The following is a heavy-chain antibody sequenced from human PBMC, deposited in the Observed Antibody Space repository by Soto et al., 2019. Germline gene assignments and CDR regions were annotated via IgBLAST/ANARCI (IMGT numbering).Heavy chain of an antibody. Sequence: PVESRKISCKGSGSPFANYWIVLVRQLPGKGLEWMGIIYPGNSDTRYSPSFQGQVTISADTSISTAYLEWSSLKASDTAIYYCARNVYYDVLKKNNWGQGTLVTVS. CDR1: GSPFANYW. J-gene: IGHJ4*02. D-gene: IGHD3-9*01. CDR3: ARNVYYDVLKKNN. CDR2: IYPGNSDT. V-gene: IGHV5-51*01.